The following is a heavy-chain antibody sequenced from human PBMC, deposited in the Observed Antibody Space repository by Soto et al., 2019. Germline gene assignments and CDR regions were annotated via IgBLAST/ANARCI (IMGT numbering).Heavy chain of an antibody. Sequence: QVQLEESGGGVVQPGTSLRLSCAASGFTFNAYSMHWVRQAPGKGLEWVAVISYDGHHEYYVDSVKGRFTISRDNPKNAVFLQMNSLTVEDTAVYFCAKDPAVLAGRRRSYVYYGMDAWGQGTTVIVS. D-gene: IGHD6-6*01. J-gene: IGHJ6*02. CDR2: ISYDGHHE. CDR1: GFTFNAYS. CDR3: AKDPAVLAGRRRSYVYYGMDA. V-gene: IGHV3-30*04.